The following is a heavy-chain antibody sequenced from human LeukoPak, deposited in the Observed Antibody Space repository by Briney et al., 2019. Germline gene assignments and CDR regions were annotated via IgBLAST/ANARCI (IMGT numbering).Heavy chain of an antibody. V-gene: IGHV3-74*01. D-gene: IGHD6-19*01. CDR2: INTDGGTT. Sequence: RPGGSLRLSCAASGFTFSSYWMHWVRHAPGKGLVWVSRINTDGGTTDYADSVKGRFTISRDNAKHTLYLQMDSLRAEDTAVYYCVTSGWFYYFDYWGQETLVTVSS. CDR3: VTSGWFYYFDY. CDR1: GFTFSSYW. J-gene: IGHJ4*02.